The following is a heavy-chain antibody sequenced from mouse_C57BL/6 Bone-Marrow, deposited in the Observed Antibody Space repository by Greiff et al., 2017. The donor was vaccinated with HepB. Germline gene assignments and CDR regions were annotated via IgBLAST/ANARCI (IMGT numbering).Heavy chain of an antibody. J-gene: IGHJ2*01. CDR2: INPYNGGT. D-gene: IGHD1-1*01. V-gene: IGHV1-19*01. CDR3: ARRVWDYYYGSSLDY. CDR1: GYTFTDYY. Sequence: EVQLQQSGPVLVKPGASVKMSCKASGYTFTDYYMNWVKQSHGKSLEWIGVINPYNGGTSYNQKFKGKATLTVDKSSSTAYMELNSLTSEDSAVYYCARRVWDYYYGSSLDYWGQGTTLTVSS.